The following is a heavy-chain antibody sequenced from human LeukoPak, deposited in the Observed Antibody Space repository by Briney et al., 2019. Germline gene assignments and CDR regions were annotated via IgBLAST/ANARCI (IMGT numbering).Heavy chain of an antibody. J-gene: IGHJ4*02. CDR3: AKDTGYSSSWYGYFDY. CDR1: GFTFSSYA. V-gene: IGHV3-23*01. Sequence: PGGSLRLSCAASGFTFSSYAMSWVRQAPGKGLEWVSAISGSGGSTYYADSVKGRFTISRDNSKNTLNLQMNSLRAEDTAVYYCAKDTGYSSSWYGYFDYWGQGTLVTVSS. CDR2: ISGSGGST. D-gene: IGHD6-13*01.